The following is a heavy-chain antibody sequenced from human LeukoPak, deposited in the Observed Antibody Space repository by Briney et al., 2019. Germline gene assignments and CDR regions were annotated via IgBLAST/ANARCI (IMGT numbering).Heavy chain of an antibody. CDR3: ARDYYGSGSYYLLYYFDY. CDR1: GFTFSSYS. V-gene: IGHV3-21*01. Sequence: GGSLRLSCAASGFTFSSYSMNWVRQAPGKGLEWVSSISSSSSYIYYADSVKGRFTISRDNAKNSLYLQMNSLRAGDTAVYYCARDYYGSGSYYLLYYFDYWGQGTLVTVSS. D-gene: IGHD3-10*01. J-gene: IGHJ4*02. CDR2: ISSSSSYI.